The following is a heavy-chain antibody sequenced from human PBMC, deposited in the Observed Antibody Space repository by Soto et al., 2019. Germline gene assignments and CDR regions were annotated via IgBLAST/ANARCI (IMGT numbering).Heavy chain of an antibody. CDR1: GFTFSSYA. CDR2: ISGSGGST. CDR3: AKDPQLWFRYYSDY. V-gene: IGHV3-23*01. D-gene: IGHD5-18*01. J-gene: IGHJ4*02. Sequence: GGSLRLSCAASGFTFSSYAMSWVRQAPGKGLEWVSAISGSGGSTYYADSVKGRFTISRDNSKNTLFLQMNSLRAEDKAVYYCAKDPQLWFRYYSDYWGQGALVTVSS.